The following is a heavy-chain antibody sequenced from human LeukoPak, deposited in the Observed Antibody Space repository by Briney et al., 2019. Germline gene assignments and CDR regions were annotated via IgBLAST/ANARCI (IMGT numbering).Heavy chain of an antibody. V-gene: IGHV1-3*01. CDR3: ARVGIRYCGGDCYSRLDY. J-gene: IGHJ4*02. CDR1: GYTFTSYA. Sequence: ASVKVSCKASGYTFTSYAMHWVRQAPGQRLEWMGWINAGNGNTKYPQTFQGRVTITRDTSASTAYMELSSLRSEDTAVYYCARVGIRYCGGDCYSRLDYWGQGTLVTVSS. D-gene: IGHD2-21*02. CDR2: INAGNGNT.